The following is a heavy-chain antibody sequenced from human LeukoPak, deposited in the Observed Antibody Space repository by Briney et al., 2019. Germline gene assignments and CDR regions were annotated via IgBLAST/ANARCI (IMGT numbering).Heavy chain of an antibody. J-gene: IGHJ4*02. CDR2: IYYSGST. V-gene: IGHV4-39*01. Sequence: SETLSLTCTVSGGSISSSSYYWGWIRQPPGKGLEWIGSIYYSGSTYYNPSLKSRVTISVDTSKNQFSLKLSSVTAADTAVYYCARDDFWSGYPGPDWGQGTLVTSPQ. D-gene: IGHD3-3*01. CDR1: GGSISSSSYY. CDR3: ARDDFWSGYPGPD.